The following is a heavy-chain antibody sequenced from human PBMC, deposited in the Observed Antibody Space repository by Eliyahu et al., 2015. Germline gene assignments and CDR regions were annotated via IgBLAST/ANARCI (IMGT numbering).Heavy chain of an antibody. CDR2: IWYDGSNK. V-gene: IGHV3-33*01. CDR3: ASGRQGSRSYYFDY. CDR1: XFXFRNYG. Sequence: QVQLVXSGXGVVQPGRSLXXSCAAXXFXFRNYGMHWVRQAPGKGXEWVAIIWYDGSNKYYADSVKGRFTISRDNSKNTLFLQVNSLRAEDTAVYYCASGRQGSRSYYFDYWGQGTLVTVSS. D-gene: IGHD3-16*02. J-gene: IGHJ4*02.